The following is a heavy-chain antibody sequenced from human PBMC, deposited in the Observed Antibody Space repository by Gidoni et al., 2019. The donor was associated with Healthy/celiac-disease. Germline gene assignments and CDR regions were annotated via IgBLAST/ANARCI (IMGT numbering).Heavy chain of an antibody. J-gene: IGHJ4*02. CDR2: IRSKAYGGTT. Sequence: EVQLVESGGGLVQPGRSLRLSCTASGFPFGAYAMCWVRQAPGKGLEWGGFIRSKAYGGTTEYAASVKGRFTISRDDSKSIAYLQMNSLKTEDTAVYYCTTHELLWFGEFEFGAFDYWGQGTLVTVSS. CDR3: TTHELLWFGEFEFGAFDY. V-gene: IGHV3-49*04. D-gene: IGHD3-10*01. CDR1: GFPFGAYA.